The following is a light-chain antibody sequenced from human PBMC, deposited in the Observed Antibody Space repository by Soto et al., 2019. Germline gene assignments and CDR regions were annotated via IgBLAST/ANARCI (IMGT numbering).Light chain of an antibody. J-gene: IGKJ1*01. CDR2: DAS. Sequence: DIQMTQSPSTLSASVGDRVTITCRASQSISSWLAWYQQKPGKAPKLLIYDASSLESGVPSRFSVSGSGTEFTLIISILKPDDFASYYGNQYNSYRCTFGQGSKVEIK. CDR1: QSISSW. V-gene: IGKV1-5*01. CDR3: NQYNSYRCT.